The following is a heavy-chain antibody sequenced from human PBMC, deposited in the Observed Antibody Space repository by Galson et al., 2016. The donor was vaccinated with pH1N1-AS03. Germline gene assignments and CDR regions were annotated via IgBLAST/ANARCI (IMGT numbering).Heavy chain of an antibody. J-gene: IGHJ6*02. CDR1: GYKFTNYG. CDR2: ISGYNGNT. V-gene: IGHV1-18*04. CDR3: ARDDGALYHYYGLDV. Sequence: SVKVSCKASGYKFTNYGFNWVRQAPGQGLEWMGWISGYNGNTNYAQSLQGRVTMTTDTSTSTAYMELRSLRSDDTAVYYCARDDGALYHYYGLDVWGQGTTVTVSS. D-gene: IGHD4-17*01.